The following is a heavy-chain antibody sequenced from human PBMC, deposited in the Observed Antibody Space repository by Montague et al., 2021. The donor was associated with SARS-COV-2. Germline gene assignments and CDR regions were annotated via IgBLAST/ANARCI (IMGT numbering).Heavy chain of an antibody. J-gene: IGHJ4*02. CDR2: ISWNSGYL. CDR1: GFTFEDHA. CDR3: VKIRAHYFDY. Sequence: SLRLSLSASGFTFEDHAMHWVRQAPGKGLEWVSSISWNSGYLDYAESVKGRFTISRDNAKNSLYLEMDSLRVEDTALYYCVKIRAHYFDYWGQGTLVTASS. V-gene: IGHV3-9*01.